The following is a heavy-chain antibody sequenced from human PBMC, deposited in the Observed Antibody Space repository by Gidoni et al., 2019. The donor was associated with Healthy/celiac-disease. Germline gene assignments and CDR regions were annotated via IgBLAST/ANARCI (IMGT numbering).Heavy chain of an antibody. V-gene: IGHV3-15*01. J-gene: IGHJ4*02. CDR1: GFTFSNDW. Sequence: EVQLVESGGGLVKPGGSLRLRCAASGFTFSNDWRSGVRQAPGKGLEWVGRIKRKTDGGTTDYAAPVKGRFTISRDDSKNTLYLQMNSLNTEDTAVYYCTTAGAGLGPTIFGVVTHFDYWGQGTLVTVSS. CDR2: IKRKTDGGTT. D-gene: IGHD3-3*01. CDR3: TTAGAGLGPTIFGVVTHFDY.